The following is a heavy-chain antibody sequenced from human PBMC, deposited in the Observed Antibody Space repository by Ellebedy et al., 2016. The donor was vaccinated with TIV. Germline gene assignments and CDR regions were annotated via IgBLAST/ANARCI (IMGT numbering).Heavy chain of an antibody. CDR1: GFTFDDYV. CDR3: AKDIRRGMGFDY. V-gene: IGHV3-9*01. J-gene: IGHJ4*02. CDR2: ISWNSGSI. Sequence: SLKISCAASGFTFDDYVMHWVRQDPGKGLEWVSSISWNSGSIGYADSVKGRFTIPRDNAKNSLYLQMNSLRAEDTAFYYCAKDIRRGMGFDYWGQGTLVIVSS. D-gene: IGHD6-13*01.